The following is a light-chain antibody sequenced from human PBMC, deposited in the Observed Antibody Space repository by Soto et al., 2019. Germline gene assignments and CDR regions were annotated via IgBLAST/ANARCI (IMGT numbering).Light chain of an antibody. J-gene: IGKJ1*01. CDR3: QQYASSLT. CDR2: GAS. V-gene: IGKV3-20*01. CDR1: QSVDSAF. Sequence: EIVLTQSPGSLSLSLGERATLSCRASQSVDSAFFTWYQQKPGQPPRLLMYGASRRATGIPDRFSGSGSGTDFTLTISRLEPEDFAVYYCQQYASSLTFGQGTKVEI.